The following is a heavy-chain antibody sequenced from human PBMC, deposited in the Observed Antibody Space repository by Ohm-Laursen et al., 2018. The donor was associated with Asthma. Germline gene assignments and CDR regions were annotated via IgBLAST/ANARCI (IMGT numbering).Heavy chain of an antibody. CDR3: ARRYFSGGDPSSAFDI. CDR2: ITSDGSWT. Sequence: SLRLSCAASGFTFSNFAMHWVRQAPGKGLEWVSIITSDGSWTSYADSVKGRFTISRDNSKNTLYMQMNSLRAEDTAVYYCARRYFSGGDPSSAFDIWGQGTMVTVSS. J-gene: IGHJ3*02. CDR1: GFTFSNFA. V-gene: IGHV3-30-3*01. D-gene: IGHD2-21*02.